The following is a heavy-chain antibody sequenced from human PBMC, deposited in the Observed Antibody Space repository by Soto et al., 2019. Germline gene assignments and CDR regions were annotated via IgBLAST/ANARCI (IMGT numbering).Heavy chain of an antibody. Sequence: ASVKVSCKASGGTFSSYAISWVRQAPGQGLEWMGGIIPIFGTANYAQKFQGRVTITADESTSTAYMELSSLRSEDTAVYYCARRDPYYYDSSGYFNWGQGTLVTVSS. D-gene: IGHD3-22*01. CDR2: IIPIFGTA. J-gene: IGHJ4*02. CDR1: GGTFSSYA. V-gene: IGHV1-69*13. CDR3: ARRDPYYYDSSGYFN.